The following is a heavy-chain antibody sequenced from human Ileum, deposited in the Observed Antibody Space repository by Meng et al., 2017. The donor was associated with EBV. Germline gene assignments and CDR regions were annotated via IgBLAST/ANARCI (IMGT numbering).Heavy chain of an antibody. D-gene: IGHD2-2*01. CDR1: CGSISSSNW. V-gene: IGHV4-4*03. J-gene: IGHJ4*02. CDR2: IYHSGST. Sequence: VPPAARGPGLGKPPGTLSLTCAVSCGSISSSNWWSWVRQPPGKGLEWIGEIYHSGSTNYNPSLKSRVTISVDKSKNQFSLKLSSVTAADTAVYYCARGYCSSTSCYAALYYFDYWGQGTLVTVSS. CDR3: ARGYCSSTSCYAALYYFDY.